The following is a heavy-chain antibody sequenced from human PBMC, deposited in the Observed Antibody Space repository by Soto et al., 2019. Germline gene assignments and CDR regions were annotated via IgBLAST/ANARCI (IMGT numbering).Heavy chain of an antibody. J-gene: IGHJ6*02. V-gene: IGHV4-31*03. CDR1: GGSISSCGSY. CDR2: IYYSGST. D-gene: IGHD1-7*01. Sequence: LTCTVSGGSISSCGSYWRWIRQHPWKGLEWIGYIYYSGSTYYNPSLKSRVTISVDTSKKQFSLKLSSVTAADTAVYYCARDTWNLPPLNHYGMDVWGQGTRFTVSS. CDR3: ARDTWNLPPLNHYGMDV.